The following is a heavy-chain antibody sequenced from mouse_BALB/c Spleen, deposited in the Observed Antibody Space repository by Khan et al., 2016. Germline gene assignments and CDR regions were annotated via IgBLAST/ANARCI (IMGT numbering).Heavy chain of an antibody. CDR3: PTTTPMDY. CDR2: ITYSGST. J-gene: IGHJ4*01. CDR1: GHSITSDYA. D-gene: IGHD1-2*01. V-gene: IGHV3-2*02. Sequence: EVELVESGPGLVKPSQSLSLTCTVTGHSITSDYAWNWIRQFPGNKLEWMGSITYSGSTSYNPSLKSRISLTRDPSKHQFLLQLTSVTTADRASYYCPTTTPMDYGGQGTSVTVYS.